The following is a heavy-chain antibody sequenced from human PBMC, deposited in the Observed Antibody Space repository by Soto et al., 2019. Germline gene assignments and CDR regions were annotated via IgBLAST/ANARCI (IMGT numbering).Heavy chain of an antibody. V-gene: IGHV3-30-3*01. CDR2: ISYDGSNK. J-gene: IGHJ4*02. Sequence: QVQLVESGGVVVQPGRSLRLSCAASGFTFSSYAMHWVRQAPGKGLEWVAVISYDGSNKYYADSVKGRFTISRDNSKNTLSLQMNSVRAEDTAVYYCARFCISTSCYASFDYWGQGTLVTVSS. CDR3: ARFCISTSCYASFDY. D-gene: IGHD2-2*01. CDR1: GFTFSSYA.